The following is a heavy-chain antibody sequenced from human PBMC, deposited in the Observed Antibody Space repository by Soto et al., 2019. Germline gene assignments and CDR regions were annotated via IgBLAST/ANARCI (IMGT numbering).Heavy chain of an antibody. CDR1: GYTFNSYG. V-gene: IGHV1-18*01. CDR2: IGADNGNT. J-gene: IGHJ4*02. CDR3: ARDGCSGASCQFDY. Sequence: QVSLVQSGAEVKKPGVSVKVSCKASGYTFNSYGFSWVRQAPGQGLEWMGGIGADNGNTNYAQKFQGRVTITTDTSTNTAYMELRSLRSDDAAVYYCARDGCSGASCQFDYWGQGTLVSVSS. D-gene: IGHD2-15*01.